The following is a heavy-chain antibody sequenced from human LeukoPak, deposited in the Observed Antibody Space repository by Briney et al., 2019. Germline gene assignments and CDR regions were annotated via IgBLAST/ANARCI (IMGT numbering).Heavy chain of an antibody. V-gene: IGHV4-59*01. D-gene: IGHD5-18*01. CDR1: GGSISSYY. J-gene: IGHJ3*02. Sequence: SETLSLTCTVSGGSISSYYWSWIRQSPGKGLEWIGYIYYSGSTNYNPSLKSRVTVSEDTSKNQFSLKLSSVTAADTAVYYCARGGYSYGSLFAFDIWGQGTMVTVSS. CDR3: ARGGYSYGSLFAFDI. CDR2: IYYSGST.